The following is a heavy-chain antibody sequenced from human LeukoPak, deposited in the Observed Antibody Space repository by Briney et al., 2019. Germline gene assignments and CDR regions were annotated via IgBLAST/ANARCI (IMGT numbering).Heavy chain of an antibody. CDR1: GYTFTAYY. J-gene: IGHJ4*02. V-gene: IGHV1-2*02. D-gene: IGHD5-18*01. CDR3: ARDDSFQFDS. CDR2: INPNTGAT. Sequence: ASVNVSCKASGYTFTAYYMHWVRQAPGQGLEWMGWINPNTGATNYAQKFQGRVTMTRATSISTAYMELSRATSDDTAMYYCARDDSFQFDSWGQGTLVTVSS.